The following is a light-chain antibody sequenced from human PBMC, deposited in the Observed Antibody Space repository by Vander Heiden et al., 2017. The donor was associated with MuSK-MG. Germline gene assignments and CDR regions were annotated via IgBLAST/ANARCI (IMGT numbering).Light chain of an antibody. CDR1: QSVTTY. CDR3: QQRAHGHPKGFR. Sequence: EIVLTQSPATLSLSPGERATLSCTASQSVTTYLAWYQQKPGQAPRLLIYDTSNRATGIPARFSGSGSGTDFNLTINSLEPEEFGVYYCQQRAHGHPKGFRFGPGTRVDIK. J-gene: IGKJ3*01. CDR2: DTS. V-gene: IGKV3D-11*02.